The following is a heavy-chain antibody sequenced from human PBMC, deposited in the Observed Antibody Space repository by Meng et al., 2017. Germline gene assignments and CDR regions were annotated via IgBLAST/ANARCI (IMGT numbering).Heavy chain of an antibody. CDR2: ISSSSSYI. D-gene: IGHD3-3*01. J-gene: IGHJ4*02. CDR3: ARDPDDFWSGYLDY. V-gene: IGHV3-21*01. Sequence: LSLTCAASGFTFSSYSMNWVRQAPGKGLEWVSSISSSSSYIYYADSVKGRFTISRDNAKNSLYLQMNSLRAEDTAVYYCARDPDDFWSGYLDYWGQGTLVTVSS. CDR1: GFTFSSYS.